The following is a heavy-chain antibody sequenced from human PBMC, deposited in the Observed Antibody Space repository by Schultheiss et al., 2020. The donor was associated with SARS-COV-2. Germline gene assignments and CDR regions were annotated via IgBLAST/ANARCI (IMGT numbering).Heavy chain of an antibody. J-gene: IGHJ6*02. CDR1: GFTFSRNA. D-gene: IGHD2-2*01. Sequence: GGSLRLSCAASGFTFSRNAMSWVRQDPGKGLKWVSGISGSGGSTYYADSVKGRFTISRDNFKNTLYLQMNSLRAEDTAVYYCAASHRLYCSTRCFGDYYYYGMDVWGQGTTVTVSS. V-gene: IGHV3-23*01. CDR3: AASHRLYCSTRCFGDYYYYGMDV. CDR2: ISGSGGST.